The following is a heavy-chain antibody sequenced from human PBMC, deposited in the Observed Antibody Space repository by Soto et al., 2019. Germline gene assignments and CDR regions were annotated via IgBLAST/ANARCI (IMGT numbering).Heavy chain of an antibody. D-gene: IGHD4-17*01. CDR3: TRLSAYGYAFDI. Sequence: EVQLVESGGGLVQPGGSLKLSCAASGFTFSGSAMHWVRQASGKGLEWVGHIGIKANNYATAYAASMKGRFTISRDDSKNTAYLQMNSLKTEDTAVYYCTRLSAYGYAFDIWGQGTMVTVSS. J-gene: IGHJ3*02. CDR1: GFTFSGSA. V-gene: IGHV3-73*01. CDR2: IGIKANNYAT.